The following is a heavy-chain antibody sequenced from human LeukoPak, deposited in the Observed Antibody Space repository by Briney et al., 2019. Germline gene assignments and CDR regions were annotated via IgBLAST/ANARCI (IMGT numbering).Heavy chain of an antibody. CDR3: ARDGLQQWLVQQGGLFDY. J-gene: IGHJ4*02. CDR2: ISSSSSTI. Sequence: PGGSLRLSCAASGFTFSSYSMNWVRQAPGKGLEWVSYISSSSSTIYYADSVKGRITISRDNAKNSLYLQMNSLRDEDTAVYYCARDGLQQWLVQQGGLFDYWGQGTLVTVSS. D-gene: IGHD6-19*01. V-gene: IGHV3-48*02. CDR1: GFTFSSYS.